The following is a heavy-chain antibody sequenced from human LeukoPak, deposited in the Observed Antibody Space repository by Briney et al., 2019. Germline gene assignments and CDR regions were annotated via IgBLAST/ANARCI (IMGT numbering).Heavy chain of an antibody. V-gene: IGHV3-23*01. Sequence: GGSLRLSCAASGFTFSSYAMSWVRQAPGKGLEWFSAISGSGGSTYYAESVKGRFTISIDNSKTTLYLQRNSLRAEATALSYCAKDPTPPFDPWGQGTLVIVSS. J-gene: IGHJ5*02. CDR3: AKDPTPPFDP. D-gene: IGHD4-11*01. CDR1: GFTFSSYA. CDR2: ISGSGGST.